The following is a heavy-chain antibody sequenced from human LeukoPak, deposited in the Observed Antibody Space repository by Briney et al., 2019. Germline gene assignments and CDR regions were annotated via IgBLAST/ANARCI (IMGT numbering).Heavy chain of an antibody. CDR2: ISYDGSNK. J-gene: IGHJ6*03. V-gene: IGHV3-30*04. CDR3: AKNGDRGAYCSGGTCYPYYYYYMDV. CDR1: GFTFSSYA. D-gene: IGHD2-15*01. Sequence: GGSLRLSCAASGFTFSSYAMHWVRQAPGKGLEWVAVISYDGSNKYYADSVRGRFTISRDNSRNTLYLQMNSLRAEDTAIYYCAKNGDRGAYCSGGTCYPYYYYYMDVWGKGTTVTISS.